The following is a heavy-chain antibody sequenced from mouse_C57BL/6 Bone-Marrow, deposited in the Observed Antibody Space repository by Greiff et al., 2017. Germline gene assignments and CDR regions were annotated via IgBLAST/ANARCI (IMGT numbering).Heavy chain of an antibody. J-gene: IGHJ2*01. Sequence: EVMLVESGGGLVKPGGSLKLSCAASGFTFSSYAMSWVRQTPEKRLEWVATISDGGSYTYYPDNVKSRFTISRDNAKTNLYLQMSHLKSEDTAMYYCSTHYDGCFDYWGQGTTLSVSS. CDR2: ISDGGSYT. V-gene: IGHV5-4*03. D-gene: IGHD1-1*01. CDR3: STHYDGCFDY. CDR1: GFTFSSYA.